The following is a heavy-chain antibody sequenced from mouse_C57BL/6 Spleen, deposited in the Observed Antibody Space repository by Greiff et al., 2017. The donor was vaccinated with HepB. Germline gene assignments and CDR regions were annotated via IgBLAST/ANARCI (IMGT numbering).Heavy chain of an antibody. CDR1: GYTFTSYW. D-gene: IGHD1-1*01. Sequence: QVHVKQPGAELVKPGASVKLSCKASGYTFTSYWMQWVKQRPGQGLEWIGEIDPSDSYTNYNQKFKGKATLTVDTSSSTAYMQLSSLTSEDSAVYYCARKLNYYGSSYVLAYWGQGTLVTVSA. V-gene: IGHV1-50*01. CDR3: ARKLNYYGSSYVLAY. CDR2: IDPSDSYT. J-gene: IGHJ3*01.